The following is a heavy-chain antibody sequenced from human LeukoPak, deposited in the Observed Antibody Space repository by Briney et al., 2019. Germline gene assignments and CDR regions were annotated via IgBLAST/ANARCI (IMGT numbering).Heavy chain of an antibody. CDR3: ARGRRDCSSTSCHGAFDI. CDR2: IYYSGST. D-gene: IGHD2-2*01. CDR1: GGSISSGGYY. Sequence: SETLSPNCTVSGGSISSGGYYWSWIRQHPGKGLEWIGYIYYSGSTYYNPSLKSRVTISVDTSKNQFSLKLSSVTAADTAVYYCARGRRDCSSTSCHGAFDIWGQGTMVTVSS. J-gene: IGHJ3*02. V-gene: IGHV4-31*03.